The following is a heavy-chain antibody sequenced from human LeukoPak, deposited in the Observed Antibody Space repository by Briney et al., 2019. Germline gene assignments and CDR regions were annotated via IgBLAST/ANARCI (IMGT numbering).Heavy chain of an antibody. CDR1: GYTFTDYY. J-gene: IGHJ4*02. D-gene: IGHD1/OR15-1a*01. Sequence: ASVKVSCKASGYTFTDYYIHWLRQAPGEGPEWMGMINLIAGLTHLAPKFQGQVTMTRDTSTSTVYVDLTSLESEDTAVYYCARQQGIQYLNFDYWGQGALVAVSS. V-gene: IGHV1-46*01. CDR3: ARQQGIQYLNFDY. CDR2: INLIAGLT.